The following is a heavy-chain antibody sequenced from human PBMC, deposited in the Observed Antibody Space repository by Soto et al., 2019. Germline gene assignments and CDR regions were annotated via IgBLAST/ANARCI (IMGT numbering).Heavy chain of an antibody. CDR3: ARGVTMVRGVIHTPYFDY. D-gene: IGHD3-10*01. Sequence: QVQLQESGPGLVKPSQTLSLTCTVSGGSISSGGYYWSWIRQHPGKGLEWIGYIYYSGSTYYNPSRKSRVTRSVDTSKNQFSLKLSSVTAADTAVYYCARGVTMVRGVIHTPYFDYWGQGTLVTVSS. J-gene: IGHJ4*02. V-gene: IGHV4-31*03. CDR2: IYYSGST. CDR1: GGSISSGGYY.